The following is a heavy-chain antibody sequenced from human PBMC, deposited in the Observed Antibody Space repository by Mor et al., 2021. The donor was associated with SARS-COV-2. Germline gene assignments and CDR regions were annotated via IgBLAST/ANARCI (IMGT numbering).Heavy chain of an antibody. J-gene: IGHJ4*02. Sequence: GGSTYYADSVKGRFTISRDNSKNTLYLQMNSLRAEDTAVYYCAKDAGIAVAGTAFYFDYWGQGTL. CDR2: GGST. D-gene: IGHD6-19*01. CDR3: AKDAGIAVAGTAFYFDY. V-gene: IGHV3-23*01.